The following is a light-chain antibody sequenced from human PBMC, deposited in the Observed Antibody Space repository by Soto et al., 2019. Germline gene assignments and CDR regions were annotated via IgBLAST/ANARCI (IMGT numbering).Light chain of an antibody. CDR2: DAS. CDR1: QTVGSN. Sequence: EIVMTQSPAPLSVSPGERATLSCRASQTVGSNLAWYQQKPGQPPRLLIYDASTRATGVPVRFRGSGSGTQFTLTISSLQSEDSAVYYCHQYTNWLALTFGGGTKVEIK. V-gene: IGKV3-15*01. J-gene: IGKJ4*01. CDR3: HQYTNWLALT.